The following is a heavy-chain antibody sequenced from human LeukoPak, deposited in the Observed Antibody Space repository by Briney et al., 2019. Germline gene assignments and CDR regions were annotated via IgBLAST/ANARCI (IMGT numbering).Heavy chain of an antibody. CDR2: IYYSGST. CDR3: ARKGSSGWIFDY. CDR1: GGSISSYY. J-gene: IGHJ4*02. Sequence: SETLSLTCTVSGGSISSYYWGWIRQPPGKGLEWIGYIYYSGSTNYNPSLKTRVTISVDTSKNQFSLKLSSVTAADTAVYYCARKGSSGWIFDYWGQGTLVTVSS. D-gene: IGHD6-19*01. V-gene: IGHV4-59*08.